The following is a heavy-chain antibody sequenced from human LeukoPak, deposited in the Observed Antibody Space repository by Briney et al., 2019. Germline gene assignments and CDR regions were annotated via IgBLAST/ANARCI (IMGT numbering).Heavy chain of an antibody. CDR1: GYTFTSYG. D-gene: IGHD6-19*01. J-gene: IGHJ4*02. CDR2: ISAYNGNT. Sequence: ASVKVSCKASGYTFTSYGISWVRQAPGQGLEWMGWISAYNGNTNYAQKLQGRVTMTTDTSTSTAYMELGSLRSDDTAVYYCARLGTRAVAGPRYYFDYWGQGTLVTVSS. CDR3: ARLGTRAVAGPRYYFDY. V-gene: IGHV1-18*01.